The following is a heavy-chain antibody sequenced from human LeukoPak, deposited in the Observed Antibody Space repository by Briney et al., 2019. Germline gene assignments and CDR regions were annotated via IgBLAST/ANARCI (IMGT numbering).Heavy chain of an antibody. J-gene: IGHJ4*02. CDR3: TTGIRGD. V-gene: IGHV3-15*04. Sequence: GGSLRLSCAASGFTVSSNYMSWVRQAPGEGLDWVGRIASKTDGGATDYAAPVKGRFTISRDDSKNTLNLQMNSLKTEDTAAYYCTTGIRGDWGQGTLVTVSS. CDR1: GFTVSSNY. D-gene: IGHD3-10*01. CDR2: IASKTDGGAT.